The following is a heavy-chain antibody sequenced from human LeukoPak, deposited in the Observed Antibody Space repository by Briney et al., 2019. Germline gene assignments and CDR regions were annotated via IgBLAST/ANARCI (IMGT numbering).Heavy chain of an antibody. J-gene: IGHJ4*02. CDR3: ARDPGGYFDY. CDR1: GFTFSSYS. D-gene: IGHD3-10*01. V-gene: IGHV3-48*01. CDR2: ISSSSSII. Sequence: PGGSLRLSCAASGFTFSSYSMNWGRQAPGEGLVWGSYISSSSSIIYYADSVKGRFTISRDNVKNSLYLQMNGLRAEDTAVYYCARDPGGYFDYWGQGTLVTVSS.